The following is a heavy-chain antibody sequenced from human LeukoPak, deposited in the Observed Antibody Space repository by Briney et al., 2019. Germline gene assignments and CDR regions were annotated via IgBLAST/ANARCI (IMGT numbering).Heavy chain of an antibody. J-gene: IGHJ4*02. CDR3: ARVMIVATIATPFDY. D-gene: IGHD5-12*01. V-gene: IGHV1-2*06. CDR1: GYTFTSYY. Sequence: ASVKVSCKASGYTFTSYYMHWVRLAPGQGLEWMGRINPNSGGTNYAQKFQGRVTMTRDTSISTAYMELSSLRSDDTAVYYCARVMIVATIATPFDYWGQGTLVTVSS. CDR2: INPNSGGT.